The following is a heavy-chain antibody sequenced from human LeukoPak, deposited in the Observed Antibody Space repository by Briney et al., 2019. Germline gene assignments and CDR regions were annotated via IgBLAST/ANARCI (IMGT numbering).Heavy chain of an antibody. J-gene: IGHJ4*02. CDR2: ITGSSSTI. Sequence: GGSLRLSCVASGFTFSIYSMTWVRQAPGKGLEWVSYITGSSSTIYYADSVKGRFTVSRDNAKNSLYLQMNSLRDDDTAVYYCARDSGIGSWGQGTVVTVSS. CDR1: GFTFSIYS. V-gene: IGHV3-48*02. D-gene: IGHD6-25*01. CDR3: ARDSGIGS.